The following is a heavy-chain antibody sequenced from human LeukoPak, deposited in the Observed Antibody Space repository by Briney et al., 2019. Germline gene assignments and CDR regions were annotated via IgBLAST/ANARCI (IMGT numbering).Heavy chain of an antibody. CDR3: AREGGYYGSEI. Sequence: ASVKVSCKASGGTFSSYAISWVRQAPGQGLEWMGGITPIFGTANYAQKFQGRVTITADESTSTAYMELSSLRSEDTAVYYCAREGGYYGSEIWGQGTTVTVSS. CDR1: GGTFSSYA. D-gene: IGHD1-26*01. J-gene: IGHJ6*02. CDR2: ITPIFGTA. V-gene: IGHV1-69*13.